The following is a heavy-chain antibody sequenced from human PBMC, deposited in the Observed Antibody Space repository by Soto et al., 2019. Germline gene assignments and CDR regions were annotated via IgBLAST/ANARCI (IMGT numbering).Heavy chain of an antibody. V-gene: IGHV2-70*11. D-gene: IGHD6-13*01. J-gene: IGHJ6*03. CDR1: WLSYSSSGKC. CDR2: IDWDDDK. CDR3: ARILVAAAGGMDV. Sequence: GAKPVSPAQRLGLACTFSWLSYSSSGKCVSWIRQPPGKALEWLARIDWDDDKYYSTSLKTRLTISKDTSKNQVVLTMTNMDPVDTATYYCARILVAAAGGMDVWGKGTTVTVS.